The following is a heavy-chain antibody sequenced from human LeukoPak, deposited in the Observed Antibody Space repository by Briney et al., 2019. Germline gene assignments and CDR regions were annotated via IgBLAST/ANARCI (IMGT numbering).Heavy chain of an antibody. CDR1: GYTFTGYY. CDR2: INPNSGGT. Sequence: ASVKVSCKASGYTFTGYYMHWVRQAPGQGLEWMGWINPNSGGTNYAQKFQGRVTMTRDTSISTAYMELSRLRSDDTAVYYCARGPYSGSYRGGVHWFDPWGQGTLVTVSS. V-gene: IGHV1-2*02. D-gene: IGHD1-26*01. J-gene: IGHJ5*02. CDR3: ARGPYSGSYRGGVHWFDP.